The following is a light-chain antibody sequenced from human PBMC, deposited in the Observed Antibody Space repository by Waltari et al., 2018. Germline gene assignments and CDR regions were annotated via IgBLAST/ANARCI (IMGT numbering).Light chain of an antibody. Sequence: LTQPPSASGTPGQRVTISCSGSTSNIGGNSVHWYQQLPGTAPKLLMYSSHQRPSWVPDRFSGSKSGTSASLAISELQSDDEGDYYCATWDDSLSVYVFGSGTTVTVL. CDR2: SSH. CDR3: ATWDDSLSVYV. J-gene: IGLJ6*01. CDR1: TSNIGGNS. V-gene: IGLV1-44*01.